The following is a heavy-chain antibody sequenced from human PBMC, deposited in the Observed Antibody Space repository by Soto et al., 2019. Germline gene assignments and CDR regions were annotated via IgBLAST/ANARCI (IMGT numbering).Heavy chain of an antibody. V-gene: IGHV4-30-2*01. CDR1: GGSISSGCYS. D-gene: IGHD3-10*01. CDR3: ARVWFGSFDY. Sequence: TLSLTCAVSGGSISSGCYSWSWIRQPPGKGLEWIGYIYPGGTTYYNPSLKSRATLSVDRAKSQFSLNLSSVTAADTAVYFCARVWFGSFDYWGQGAPVTVSS. CDR2: IYPGGTT. J-gene: IGHJ4*02.